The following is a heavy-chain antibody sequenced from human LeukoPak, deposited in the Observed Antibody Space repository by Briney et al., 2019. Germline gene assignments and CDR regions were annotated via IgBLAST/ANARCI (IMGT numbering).Heavy chain of an antibody. J-gene: IGHJ5*02. Sequence: ASVKVSCKASGYTFTGYYMHWVRQAPGQGLEWMGWMNPNSGNTGYAQKFQGRVTMTRNTSISTAYMELSSLRSEDTAVYYCARGFKESVAGDPWGQGTLVTVSS. D-gene: IGHD6-19*01. CDR1: GYTFTGYY. V-gene: IGHV1-8*02. CDR3: ARGFKESVAGDP. CDR2: MNPNSGNT.